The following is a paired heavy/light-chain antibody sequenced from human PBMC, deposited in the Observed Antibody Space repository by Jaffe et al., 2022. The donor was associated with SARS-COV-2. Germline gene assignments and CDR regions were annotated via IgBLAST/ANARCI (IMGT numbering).Light chain of an antibody. V-gene: IGLV1-47*01. CDR1: GSNIVSNF. CDR3: ATWDDSRGAPV. J-gene: IGLJ3*02. CDR2: RNN. Sequence: QSILTQPPSASGTPGQTVTISCSGTGSNIVSNFVSWYRQLPGTAPEVLIYRNNQRPSGVPDRFSSSESGTSASLAISGLRSEDEADYFCATWDDSRGAPVFGGGTKLTVL.
Heavy chain of an antibody. D-gene: IGHD1-26*01. J-gene: IGHJ5*01. CDR2: TYYRSRWYR. Sequence: QVQLQQSSPGLVKPSQTLSLTCTISGDSVSSSDAVWNWIRRSPSRGLEWLGRTYYRSRWYRDYAKSMRSRIIVDPDTSKNQFSLQLTSVTPEDTGVYYCARSATFISGWFDSWGQGVLVTVSS. CDR1: GDSVSSSDAV. CDR3: ARSATFISGWFDS. V-gene: IGHV6-1*01.